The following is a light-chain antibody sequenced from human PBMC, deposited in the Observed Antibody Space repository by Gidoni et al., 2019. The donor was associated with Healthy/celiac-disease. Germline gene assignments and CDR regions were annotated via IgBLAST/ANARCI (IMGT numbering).Light chain of an antibody. Sequence: EMVLTQSPATLSFSPGERATLSCRASQSVSSYLAWYQQKPGQAPRLLIYDASNRATGIPARFSGSGSGTDFTLTISSLEPEDFAVYYCQQRSNWPPITFGQWTRLEIK. CDR1: QSVSSY. CDR3: QQRSNWPPIT. CDR2: DAS. V-gene: IGKV3-11*01. J-gene: IGKJ5*01.